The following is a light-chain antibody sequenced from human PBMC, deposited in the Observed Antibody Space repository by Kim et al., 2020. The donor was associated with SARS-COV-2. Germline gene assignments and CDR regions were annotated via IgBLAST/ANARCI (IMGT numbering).Light chain of an antibody. CDR2: GAS. Sequence: PGERATLSCRATQSVSSKSLAWYPKKPGQAPRLLIYGASSRATGLPDRLSGSGSGTDSTLTISRLEPEDFAVYYCQQYGIYRPTFDHVTK. J-gene: IGKJ1*01. CDR3: QQYGIYRPT. V-gene: IGKV3-20*01. CDR1: QSVSSKS.